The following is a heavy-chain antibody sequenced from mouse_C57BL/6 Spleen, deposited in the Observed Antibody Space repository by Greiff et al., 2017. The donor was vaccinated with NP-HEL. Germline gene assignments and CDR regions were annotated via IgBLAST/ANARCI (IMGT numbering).Heavy chain of an antibody. Sequence: QVQLKQSGPELVKPGASVKISCKASGYAFSSSWMNWVKQRPGKGLEWIGRIYPGDGDTNYNGKFKGKATLTADKSSSTAYMQLSSLTSEDSAVYFCARRSNYDLDYWGQGTSVTVSS. D-gene: IGHD2-5*01. CDR2: IYPGDGDT. CDR1: GYAFSSSW. CDR3: ARRSNYDLDY. J-gene: IGHJ4*01. V-gene: IGHV1-82*01.